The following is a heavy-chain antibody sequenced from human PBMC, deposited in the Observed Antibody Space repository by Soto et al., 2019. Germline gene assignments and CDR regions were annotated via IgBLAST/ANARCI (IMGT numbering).Heavy chain of an antibody. CDR2: ISYDGSNK. CDR1: GFTFSSYA. V-gene: IGHV3-30-3*01. J-gene: IGHJ4*02. CDR3: ARDRYGSDRRFDY. Sequence: QMQLVESGGGVVQPGRSLRLSCAASGFTFSSYAMHWVRQAPGKGLEWVAVISYDGSNKYYADSVKGRFTISRDNSKNTLYLQMNSLRAEDTAVYYCARDRYGSDRRFDYWGQGTLVTVSS. D-gene: IGHD3-10*01.